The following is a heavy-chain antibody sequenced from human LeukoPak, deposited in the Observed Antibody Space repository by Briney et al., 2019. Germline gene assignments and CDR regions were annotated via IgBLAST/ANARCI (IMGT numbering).Heavy chain of an antibody. CDR3: AREERWLVLPYYYYYGMDV. CDR1: GYTFTGYY. V-gene: IGHV1-2*06. J-gene: IGHJ6*02. CDR2: INPNSGGT. D-gene: IGHD6-19*01. Sequence: ASVTVSCTASGYTFTGYYMHWVRQAPGQGLEWMGRINPNSGGTNYAQKFQGRVTMTRDTSISTAYMELSRLRSGDTAVYYCAREERWLVLPYYYYYGMDVWGQGTTVTVSS.